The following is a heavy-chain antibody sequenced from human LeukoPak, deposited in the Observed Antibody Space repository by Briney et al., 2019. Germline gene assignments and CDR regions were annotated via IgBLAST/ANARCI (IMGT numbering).Heavy chain of an antibody. Sequence: GGSLRLSCAGSGCTFSSYAMSWVRQAPGKGLEWVSAISDTGATTYDADSVKGRFTISRDNSRSTLYLQMNSLRAEDTALYYCAKDTSIGRYCTNGVCSPFDYWGQGTLVTVSS. D-gene: IGHD2-8*01. V-gene: IGHV3-23*01. CDR3: AKDTSIGRYCTNGVCSPFDY. CDR2: ISDTGATT. J-gene: IGHJ4*02. CDR1: GCTFSSYA.